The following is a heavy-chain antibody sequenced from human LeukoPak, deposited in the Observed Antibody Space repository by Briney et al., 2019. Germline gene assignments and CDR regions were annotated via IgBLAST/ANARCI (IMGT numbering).Heavy chain of an antibody. J-gene: IGHJ3*02. Sequence: GGSLRLSCAASGFTFSEYYMSWVRQAPGKGLEWVSVIYSGGSTYYADSVKGRFTISRDNSKNTLYLQMNSLRAEDTAVYYCARDPFSSGWTGGAFDIWGQGTMVTVSS. CDR3: ARDPFSSGWTGGAFDI. D-gene: IGHD6-19*01. CDR1: GFTFSEYY. CDR2: IYSGGST. V-gene: IGHV3-66*01.